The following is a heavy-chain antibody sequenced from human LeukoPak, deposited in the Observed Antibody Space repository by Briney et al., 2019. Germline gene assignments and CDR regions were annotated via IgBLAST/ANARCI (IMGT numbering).Heavy chain of an antibody. CDR1: GFTFSSYG. J-gene: IGHJ4*02. D-gene: IGHD6-13*01. CDR2: IRYDGSIK. V-gene: IGHV3-30*02. Sequence: GGSLRLSCAVSGFTFSSYGMHWVRQAPGKGLEWVAFIRYDGSIKYYADSVKGRFTISRDNSKNTLYLQMNSLRSEDTAVYYCAKVDSSSWGISDSWGQGTLVTVSS. CDR3: AKVDSSSWGISDS.